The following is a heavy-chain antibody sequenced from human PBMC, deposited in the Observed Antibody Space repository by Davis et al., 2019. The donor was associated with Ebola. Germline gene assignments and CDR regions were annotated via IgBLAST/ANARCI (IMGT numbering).Heavy chain of an antibody. Sequence: PSETLSLTCAVYGGSFSGYYWSWIRQPPGKGLEWIGEINHSGSTNYNPSLKSRVTISVDTSKNQFSLKLSSVTAADTAVYYCARGEGLYYYYMDVWGKGTTVTVSS. J-gene: IGHJ6*03. CDR1: GGSFSGYY. V-gene: IGHV4-34*01. CDR3: ARGEGLYYYYMDV. CDR2: INHSGST.